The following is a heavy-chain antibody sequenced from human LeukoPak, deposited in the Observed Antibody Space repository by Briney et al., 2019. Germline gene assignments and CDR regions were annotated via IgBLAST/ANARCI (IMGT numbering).Heavy chain of an antibody. CDR3: AKDDSGTFDY. Sequence: GGSLRLSCAASGFSFSSYGVHWVRQAAGKGLEWVAVIWYDGSKEHYVDSVKGRFTISRDNAKNTVFLQMNSLRVEDSAVYYCAKDDSGTFDYWGQGIPVIVSS. CDR1: GFSFSSYG. CDR2: IWYDGSKE. D-gene: IGHD5-12*01. J-gene: IGHJ4*02. V-gene: IGHV3-33*03.